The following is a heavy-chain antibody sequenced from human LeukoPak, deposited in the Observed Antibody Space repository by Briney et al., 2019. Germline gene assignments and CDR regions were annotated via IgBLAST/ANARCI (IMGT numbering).Heavy chain of an antibody. Sequence: PSETLSLTCAVYGGSFSGYYWSGIRQPPGKGLEWIGEINHSGSTNYNPSLKSRVTISVDTSKNQFSLKLSSVTAADTAVYYCARANGIAVAGYYFDYWGQGTLVTVSS. CDR1: GGSFSGYY. V-gene: IGHV4-34*01. CDR3: ARANGIAVAGYYFDY. CDR2: INHSGST. D-gene: IGHD6-19*01. J-gene: IGHJ4*02.